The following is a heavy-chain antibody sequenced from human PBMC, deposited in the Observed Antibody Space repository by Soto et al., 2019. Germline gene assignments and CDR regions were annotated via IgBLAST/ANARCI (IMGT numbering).Heavy chain of an antibody. CDR2: ISYDGSNE. CDR1: GFTFRSYG. D-gene: IGHD1-26*01. J-gene: IGHJ4*02. CDR3: AKWEDRGYGFAFDY. Sequence: QVKLVESGGGVVQPGRSLRLSCAASGFTFRSYGMHWVRQTPGKGLEWVAGISYDGSNEYYADSVKGRFTISRDNSKNTLYLQTDSLKTEDTAVYYCAKWEDRGYGFAFDYWGQGTLVTVSS. V-gene: IGHV3-30*18.